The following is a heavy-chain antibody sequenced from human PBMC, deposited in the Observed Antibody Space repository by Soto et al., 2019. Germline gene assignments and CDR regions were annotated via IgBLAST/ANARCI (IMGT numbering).Heavy chain of an antibody. Sequence: ASVKVSCKVSGYTLTELSMHWVRQAPGKGLERMGGFDPEDGETIYAQKFQGRVTMTEDTSTDTAYMELSSLRSEDTAVYYCATVATSLRFLEWLSPPLFDYWGQGTLVTVSS. J-gene: IGHJ4*02. V-gene: IGHV1-24*01. CDR3: ATVATSLRFLEWLSPPLFDY. CDR2: FDPEDGET. CDR1: GYTLTELS. D-gene: IGHD3-3*01.